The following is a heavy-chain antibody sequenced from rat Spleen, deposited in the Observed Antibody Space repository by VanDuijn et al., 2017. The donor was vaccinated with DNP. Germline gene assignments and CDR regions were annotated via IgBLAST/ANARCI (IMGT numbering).Heavy chain of an antibody. CDR2: ISYSGST. J-gene: IGHJ2*01. D-gene: IGHD1-10*01. Sequence: EVQLQESGPGLVKPSQSLSLTCSVTGYSITSNYWGWIRKFPGNKMEWIGHISYSGSTSYNPSLKSRISITRDTSKNQFFLQLNSVTTEDTATYYGARYEGANNNPWYFDYWGQGVMVTVSS. CDR3: ARYEGANNNPWYFDY. CDR1: GYSITSNY. V-gene: IGHV3-1*01.